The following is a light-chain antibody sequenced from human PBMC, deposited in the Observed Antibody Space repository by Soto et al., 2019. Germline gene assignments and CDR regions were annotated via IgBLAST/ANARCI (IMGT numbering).Light chain of an antibody. CDR2: DAS. J-gene: IGKJ4*01. CDR3: QQYDNYPLT. V-gene: IGKV1-5*01. CDR1: QSMSTW. Sequence: DIQMTQSPSTLSASVGDSVTITCRASQSMSTWLAWYQQKPGKAPNLLIYDASSLKSGVPSRFSGSGSGTEFTLTINSLQPDDVATYYCQQYDNYPLTFGGGTKVEIK.